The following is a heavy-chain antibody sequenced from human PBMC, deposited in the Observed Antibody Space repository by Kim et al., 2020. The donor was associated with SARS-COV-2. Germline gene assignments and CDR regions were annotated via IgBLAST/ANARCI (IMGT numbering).Heavy chain of an antibody. J-gene: IGHJ6*02. CDR3: AREVAYYYYGMDV. Sequence: GGSLRLSCAASGFTFSSYAMHWVRQAPGKGLEWVAVISYDGSNKYYADSVKGRFTISRDNSKNTLYLQMNSLRAEDTAVYYCAREVAYYYYGMDVWGQGT. V-gene: IGHV3-30-3*01. CDR1: GFTFSSYA. CDR2: ISYDGSNK.